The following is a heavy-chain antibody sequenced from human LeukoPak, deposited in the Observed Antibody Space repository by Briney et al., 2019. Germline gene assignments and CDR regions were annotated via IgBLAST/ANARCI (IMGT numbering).Heavy chain of an antibody. Sequence: GGSLRLSCVASGFTISSYWMHWVRQAPGKGLEWVANIKQDGSEEYYVDSVKGRFTISRDNAKNSLYLQMNSLRAEDTAVYYCARGSGWFYFDYWGQGTLVTVSS. J-gene: IGHJ4*02. CDR2: IKQDGSEE. V-gene: IGHV3-7*03. D-gene: IGHD6-19*01. CDR3: ARGSGWFYFDY. CDR1: GFTISSYW.